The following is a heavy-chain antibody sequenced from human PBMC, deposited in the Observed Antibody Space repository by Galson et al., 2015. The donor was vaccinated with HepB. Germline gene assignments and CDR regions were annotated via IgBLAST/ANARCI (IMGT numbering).Heavy chain of an antibody. CDR3: ARDGEGQNFDY. Sequence: SLRLSCAASGFTFSSYAMHWVRQAPGKGLEWVAVISYDGSNKYYADSVKGRFTISRDNSKNTLYLQMNSLRAEDTAVYYCARDGEGQNFDYWGQGTLVTVSS. J-gene: IGHJ4*02. CDR2: ISYDGSNK. V-gene: IGHV3-30-3*01. CDR1: GFTFSSYA. D-gene: IGHD3-10*01.